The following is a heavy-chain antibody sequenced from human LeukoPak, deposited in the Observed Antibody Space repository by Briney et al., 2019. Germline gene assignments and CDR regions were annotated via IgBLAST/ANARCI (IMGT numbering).Heavy chain of an antibody. CDR2: IIPIFGTA. J-gene: IGHJ4*02. D-gene: IGHD4-17*01. Sequence: ASVKVSCKASGGTFSSYAISWVRQAPGQGLEWMGGIIPIFGTANYAQKFQGRVTITADESTSTAYMELSSLRSEDTAVYYCARTTNSYGDYDGDFDHWGQGTLVTVSS. CDR3: ARTTNSYGDYDGDFDH. CDR1: GGTFSSYA. V-gene: IGHV1-69*13.